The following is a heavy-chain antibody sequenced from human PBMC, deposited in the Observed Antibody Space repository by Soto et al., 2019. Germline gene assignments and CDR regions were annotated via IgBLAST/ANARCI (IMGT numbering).Heavy chain of an antibody. CDR2: INPNSGGT. Sequence: WASVKVSCKASGYTFTGYYMHWVRQAPGQGLEWMGWINPNSGGTNYAQKFQGRVTMTRDTSISTAYMELSRLRSDDTAVYYCARDGTYSSSWYSEVSGFGKYGMDVWGQGTTVTVSS. CDR3: ARDGTYSSSWYSEVSGFGKYGMDV. D-gene: IGHD6-13*01. V-gene: IGHV1-2*02. CDR1: GYTFTGYY. J-gene: IGHJ6*02.